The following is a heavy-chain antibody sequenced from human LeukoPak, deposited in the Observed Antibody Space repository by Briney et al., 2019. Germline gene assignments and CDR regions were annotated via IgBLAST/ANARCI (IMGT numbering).Heavy chain of an antibody. V-gene: IGHV3-23*01. D-gene: IGHD4-23*01. Sequence: GGSLRLSCAASGFTFSSSAMSWVRQAPGKGLEWVSSISGSGSGGSTYYADSVKGRFTISRDNAKNPLYLQMNSLRAEDTAVYYCATTVVTGGLSGFDYWGQGTLVTVSS. CDR3: ATTVVTGGLSGFDY. CDR2: ISGSGSGGST. CDR1: GFTFSSSA. J-gene: IGHJ4*02.